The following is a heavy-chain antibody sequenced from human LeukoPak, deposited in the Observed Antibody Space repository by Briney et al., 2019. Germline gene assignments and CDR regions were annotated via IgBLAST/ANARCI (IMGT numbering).Heavy chain of an antibody. CDR3: ARDSSGWYGGDYYFDY. Sequence: ASVKVPCKASGYTFTSYYMHWVRQAPGQGLEWMGIINPSGGSTSYAQKFQGRVTMTRDTSTSTVYMELSSLRSEDTAVYYCARDSSGWYGGDYYFDYWGQGTLVTVSS. CDR1: GYTFTSYY. V-gene: IGHV1-46*01. J-gene: IGHJ4*02. D-gene: IGHD6-19*01. CDR2: INPSGGST.